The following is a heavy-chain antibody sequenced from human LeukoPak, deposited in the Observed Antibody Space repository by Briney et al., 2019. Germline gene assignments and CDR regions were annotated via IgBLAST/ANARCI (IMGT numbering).Heavy chain of an antibody. CDR2: ISGSGGST. D-gene: IGHD3-10*01. CDR3: AKLGGSGSYTRFYFDY. Sequence: GGSLRLSCAASGFTFSSCAMSWVRQAPGKGLEWVSRISGSGGSTYYEDSVKGRFTISRDNSKNTLYLQMNSLRAEDTAVYYCAKLGGSGSYTRFYFDYWGQGTLVTVSS. V-gene: IGHV3-23*01. CDR1: GFTFSSCA. J-gene: IGHJ4*02.